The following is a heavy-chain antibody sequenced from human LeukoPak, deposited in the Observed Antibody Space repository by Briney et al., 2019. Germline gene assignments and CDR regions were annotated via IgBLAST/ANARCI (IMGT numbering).Heavy chain of an antibody. CDR3: ARVGGHDYGDRRFDP. V-gene: IGHV4-38-2*02. CDR1: GYSISSGYY. CDR2: IYHSGST. D-gene: IGHD4-17*01. Sequence: SETLSLTCTVSGYSISSGYYWGWIRQPPGKGLEWIGSIYHSGSTYYNPSLKSQVTISVDTSKNQFSLKLSSVTAADTAVYYCARVGGHDYGDRRFDPWGQGTLVTVSS. J-gene: IGHJ5*02.